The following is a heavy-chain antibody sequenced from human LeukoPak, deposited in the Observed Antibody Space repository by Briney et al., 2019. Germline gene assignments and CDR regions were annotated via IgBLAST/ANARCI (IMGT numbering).Heavy chain of an antibody. J-gene: IGHJ4*02. CDR3: SRPSFRNDVPSPFDY. V-gene: IGHV1-69*06. D-gene: IGHD1-1*01. CDR1: GYTFTSYG. CDR2: IIPIFGTA. Sequence: ASVKVSCKASGYTFTSYGISWVRQAPGQGLEWMGGIIPIFGTANYAQKFQGRVTITADKSTSTAYMELSSLRSEDTAVYYCSRPSFRNDVPSPFDYWGQGTLVTVSS.